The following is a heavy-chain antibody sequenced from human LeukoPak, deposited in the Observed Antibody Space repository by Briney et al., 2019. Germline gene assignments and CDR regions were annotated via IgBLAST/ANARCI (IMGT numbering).Heavy chain of an antibody. CDR1: GGSFSGYY. CDR2: INHSGST. V-gene: IGHV4-34*01. J-gene: IGHJ4*02. Sequence: SETLSLTCAVYGGSFSGYYWSWIRQPPGKGLEWIGEINHSGSTNYNPSLKSRVIISVDTSKNQFSLKLSSVTAADTAVYYCAREAGGVLWFGEFYYFDHWGQGTLVTVSS. CDR3: AREAGGVLWFGEFYYFDH. D-gene: IGHD3-10*01.